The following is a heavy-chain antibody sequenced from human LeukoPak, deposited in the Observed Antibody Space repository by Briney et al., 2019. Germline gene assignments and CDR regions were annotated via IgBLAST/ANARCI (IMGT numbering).Heavy chain of an antibody. Sequence: ASVKVSCKASGYTFSNYGLNWVRQAPGQGLEWMGRIAAYSGNTNYAEKFQGRITMTTDTSTSTAYMELKTLTSDDTAIYYCVREAEGGSSMRLRYYYYYMDVWGKGITVTVSS. CDR2: IAAYSGNT. CDR1: GYTFSNYG. J-gene: IGHJ6*03. D-gene: IGHD2-15*01. V-gene: IGHV1-18*01. CDR3: VREAEGGSSMRLRYYYYYMDV.